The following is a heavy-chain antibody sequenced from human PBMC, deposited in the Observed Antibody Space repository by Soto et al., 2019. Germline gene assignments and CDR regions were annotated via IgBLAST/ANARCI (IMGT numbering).Heavy chain of an antibody. CDR2: IIPIFGTA. V-gene: IGHV1-69*01. J-gene: IGHJ6*02. CDR1: GGTFSSYA. D-gene: IGHD6-13*01. Sequence: QVQLVQSGAEVKKPGSSVKVSCKASGGTFSSYAISWVRQAPGQGLEWMGGIIPIFGTANYAQKFQGRVTITADESTSTAYMELSSLRSEDTAVYYCARLGIAAAGTGWEGYYYGMDVWGQGTTVTVSS. CDR3: ARLGIAAAGTGWEGYYYGMDV.